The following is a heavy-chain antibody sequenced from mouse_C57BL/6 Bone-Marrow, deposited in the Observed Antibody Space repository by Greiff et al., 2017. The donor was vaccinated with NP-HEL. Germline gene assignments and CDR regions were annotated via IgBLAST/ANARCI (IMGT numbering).Heavy chain of an antibody. V-gene: IGHV1-82*01. Sequence: QVQLQQSGPELVKPGASVKISCKASGYAFSSSWMNWVKQRPGKGLEWIGRIYPGDGDTNYNGKFKGKATMTADKSSSTAYMQLSSLTSEDSAVYFCARTYYGIAWFAYWGQGTLVTVSA. D-gene: IGHD2-10*01. CDR3: ARTYYGIAWFAY. CDR1: GYAFSSSW. J-gene: IGHJ3*01. CDR2: IYPGDGDT.